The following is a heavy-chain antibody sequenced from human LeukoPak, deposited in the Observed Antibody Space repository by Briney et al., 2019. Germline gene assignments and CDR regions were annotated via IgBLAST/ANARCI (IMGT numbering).Heavy chain of an antibody. J-gene: IGHJ5*02. CDR2: IYPADSDI. V-gene: IGHV5-51*01. D-gene: IGHD2-15*01. CDR1: GYTFTSYG. Sequence: GESLKISFKGSGYTFTSYGIGWVRQMPGRGLEWMGIIYPADSDIRYSPPFQGQVTISADKSITTAYLQWSSLKASDTAMYYCTRGRSPGYCSGGSCYNWFDPWGQGTLVTVSS. CDR3: TRGRSPGYCSGGSCYNWFDP.